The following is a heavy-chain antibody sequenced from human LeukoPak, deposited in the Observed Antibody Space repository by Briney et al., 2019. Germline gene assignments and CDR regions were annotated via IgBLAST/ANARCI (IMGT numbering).Heavy chain of an antibody. Sequence: GALVKVSYKASGYTFTSYYMHWVRQAPGQGLEWMGIINPSGGSTSYAQKFQGRVTMTRDTSTSTVYMELSSLRSEDTAVYYCARSEAPQSWLDPWGQGTLVTVSS. CDR1: GYTFTSYY. J-gene: IGHJ5*02. V-gene: IGHV1-46*01. CDR2: INPSGGST. CDR3: ARSEAPQSWLDP.